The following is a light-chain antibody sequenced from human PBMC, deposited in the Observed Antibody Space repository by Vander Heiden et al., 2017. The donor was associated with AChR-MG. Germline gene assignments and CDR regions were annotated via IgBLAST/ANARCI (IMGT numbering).Light chain of an antibody. Sequence: EIVLTQSPGTLSLSPGDRATLSCGASQSVRSNYLAWYQQKPGRAPRLLIYDASSRATGIPDRFSGSGSGTDFALTISSLEPEDFAVYYCQQDGSSPRTFGQGTKVEIK. CDR3: QQDGSSPRT. V-gene: IGKV3D-20*01. J-gene: IGKJ1*01. CDR1: QSVRSNY. CDR2: DAS.